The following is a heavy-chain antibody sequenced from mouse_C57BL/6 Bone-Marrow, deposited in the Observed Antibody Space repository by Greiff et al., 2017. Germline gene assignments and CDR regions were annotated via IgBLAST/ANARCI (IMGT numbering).Heavy chain of an antibody. D-gene: IGHD2-3*01. CDR1: GFTFSDYY. V-gene: IGHV5-16*01. CDR3: ARDGYYDWYFDV. Sequence: DVQLVESEGGLVQPGRSMKLSCTASGFTFSDYYMAWVRQVPEKGLEWVANINYDGSSTYYLDSLKSRFIISRDNAKNILYLQMSSLKSEDTATYYCARDGYYDWYFDVWGTGTTVTVSS. J-gene: IGHJ1*03. CDR2: INYDGSST.